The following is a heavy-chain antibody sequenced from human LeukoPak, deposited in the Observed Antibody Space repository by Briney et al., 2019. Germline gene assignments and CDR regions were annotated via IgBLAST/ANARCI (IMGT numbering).Heavy chain of an antibody. CDR3: AREKWSSGWPLDY. CDR2: ISSSSSYI. J-gene: IGHJ4*02. D-gene: IGHD6-19*01. Sequence: GGSLRLSCAASGFTFDDYGMSWVRQAPGKGLEWVSSISSSSSYIYYADSVKGRFTISRDNAKNSLYLQMNSLRAEDTAVYYCAREKWSSGWPLDYWGQGTLVTVSS. CDR1: GFTFDDYG. V-gene: IGHV3-21*01.